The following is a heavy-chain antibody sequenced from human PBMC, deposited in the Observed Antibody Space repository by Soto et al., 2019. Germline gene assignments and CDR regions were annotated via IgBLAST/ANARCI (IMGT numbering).Heavy chain of an antibody. V-gene: IGHV1-69*01. CDR3: ARGGRINYDILTESRDWFYP. Sequence: QVQLVQSGAEVQKPGSSVKVSCTASGITFSNYAITWVRQAHGQGLEWMGGFIPVFGTVNYAQKFQGRVTITADESTSTAYMELSSLRSEDTAMYYCARGGRINYDILTESRDWFYPWGQGPLVTVSS. CDR1: GITFSNYA. CDR2: FIPVFGTV. D-gene: IGHD3-9*01. J-gene: IGHJ5*02.